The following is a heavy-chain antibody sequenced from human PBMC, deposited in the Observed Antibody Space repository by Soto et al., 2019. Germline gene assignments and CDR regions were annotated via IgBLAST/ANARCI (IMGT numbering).Heavy chain of an antibody. D-gene: IGHD2-15*01. CDR1: GGTFSTYS. Sequence: SVKVSCKASGGTFSTYSITWVRQAPGHGLEWMGGIIPIFGTTNYAQKCQGRVTITADESTNTAYMELSSLRSEDTAVYYCARAPLTCTGGSCYKGSQYYFYAMDVWGQGTTVTVSS. CDR3: ARAPLTCTGGSCYKGSQYYFYAMDV. V-gene: IGHV1-69*13. J-gene: IGHJ6*02. CDR2: IIPIFGTT.